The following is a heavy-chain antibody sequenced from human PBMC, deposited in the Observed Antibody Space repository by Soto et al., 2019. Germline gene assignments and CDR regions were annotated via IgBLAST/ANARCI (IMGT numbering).Heavy chain of an antibody. CDR1: GGSISSGGYY. CDR2: IYYSGST. J-gene: IGHJ6*02. Sequence: SETLSLTCTVSGGSISSGGYYWSWIRQHPGKGLEWIGYIYYSGSTYYNPSLKSRVTISVDTSKNQFSLKLSSVTAADTAVYYCARAKNYDFWSGYPTDYGMDVWGQGTTVTVSS. V-gene: IGHV4-31*03. D-gene: IGHD3-3*01. CDR3: ARAKNYDFWSGYPTDYGMDV.